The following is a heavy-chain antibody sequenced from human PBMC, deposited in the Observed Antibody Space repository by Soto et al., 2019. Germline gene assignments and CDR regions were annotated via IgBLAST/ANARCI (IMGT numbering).Heavy chain of an antibody. V-gene: IGHV3-23*01. J-gene: IGHJ3*01. CDR2: ITPSGDNT. D-gene: IGHD2-21*01. CDR3: ARGERGAFDL. CDR1: GFAFSTHA. Sequence: PGGSLRLSCAASGFAFSTHAMNWVRQAPGKGLAWVSSITPSGDNTYYADSVKGRFTISRDNAKNTLYLQMNSLRAEDTAVYYCARGERGAFDLWGQGTMGTGSS.